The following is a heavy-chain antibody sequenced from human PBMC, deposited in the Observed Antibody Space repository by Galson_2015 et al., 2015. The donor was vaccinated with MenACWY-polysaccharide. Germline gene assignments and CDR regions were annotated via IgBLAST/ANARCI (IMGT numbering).Heavy chain of an antibody. CDR3: AKERDDRMSSSLNL. Sequence: SLRLSCAASGFSFRNYGMQCVLLAPGKGLEWVTHIVYDVALAHYTDSVGGRLTGSRYTSENVLYLYMNSLRPDDTAVYFCAKERDDRMSSSLNLWGQGTLVIVSS. CDR2: IVYDVALA. CDR1: GFSFRNYG. V-gene: IGHV3-30*18. J-gene: IGHJ4*02. D-gene: IGHD3-9*01.